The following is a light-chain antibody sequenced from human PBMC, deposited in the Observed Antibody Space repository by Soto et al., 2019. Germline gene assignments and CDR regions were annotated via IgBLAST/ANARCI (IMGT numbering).Light chain of an antibody. CDR1: SSDVGSYNL. CDR3: CSYAGSSTPAL. CDR2: EGS. V-gene: IGLV2-23*01. Sequence: QSVLTQPASVSGSPGQSITISCTGTSSDVGSYNLVSWYQQHPGKAPKLMIYEGSKRPSGVSNRFSGSKSGNTASLTISGLQAEDEADYYCCSYAGSSTPALFGGGTKLTVL. J-gene: IGLJ2*01.